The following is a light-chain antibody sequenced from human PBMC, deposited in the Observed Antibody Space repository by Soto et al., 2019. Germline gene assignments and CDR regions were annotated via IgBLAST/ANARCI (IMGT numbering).Light chain of an antibody. CDR3: SSYTSSATLV. J-gene: IGLJ3*02. CDR2: DVS. CDR1: SSDVGGYNY. V-gene: IGLV2-11*01. Sequence: QSALTQPRSVSGSPGQSVTISCTGTSSDVGGYNYVSWYQQHPGNAPKLMIYDVSKRPSGVPDRFSGSKSGNTASLTISGLQAEDEADYFCSSYTSSATLVFGGGTKVTVL.